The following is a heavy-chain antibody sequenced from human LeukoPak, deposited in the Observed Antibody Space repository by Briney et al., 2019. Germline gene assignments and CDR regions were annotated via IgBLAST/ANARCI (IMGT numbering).Heavy chain of an antibody. V-gene: IGHV1-3*01. D-gene: IGHD3-10*01. Sequence: ASVKVSCKASGYTFTSYAMHWVRQAPGQRLEWMGWINAGNGNTKYSQKFQGRVTITRDTSASTAYMELSSLRSEDTAVYYCARAYPGRFGESPKNYGMDVWGKGTTVTVSS. CDR3: ARAYPGRFGESPKNYGMDV. CDR2: INAGNGNT. J-gene: IGHJ6*04. CDR1: GYTFTSYA.